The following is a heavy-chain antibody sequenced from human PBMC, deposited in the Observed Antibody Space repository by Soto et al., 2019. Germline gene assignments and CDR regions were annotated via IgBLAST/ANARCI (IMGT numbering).Heavy chain of an antibody. J-gene: IGHJ4*02. CDR1: GYTFTSYA. D-gene: IGHD3-9*01. Sequence: ASVKVSCKASGYTFTSYAMHRVRQAPGQSLEWMGCINACNGNTKYSQKFQGRVTVTRDTSARTAYMELSSLRSEDTDVYYCARDFYDYDILTGYFLYWGQGTLVTVSA. CDR2: INACNGNT. V-gene: IGHV1-3*01. CDR3: ARDFYDYDILTGYFLY.